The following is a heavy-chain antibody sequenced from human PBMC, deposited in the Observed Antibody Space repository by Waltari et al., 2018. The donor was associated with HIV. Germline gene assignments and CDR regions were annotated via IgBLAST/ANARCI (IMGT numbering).Heavy chain of an antibody. V-gene: IGHV3-74*01. D-gene: IGHD3-10*01. Sequence: EVQLVESGGGLVQPGGSLRLSCSASGFTFISYWMHWVRQAPGKGLVWVSGINRDGSTIRYADSVKGRFTISRDNAKNTLYLQMNSLRAEDTALYYCARGQYYSMDVWGQGTTVTVSS. J-gene: IGHJ6*02. CDR1: GFTFISYW. CDR3: ARGQYYSMDV. CDR2: INRDGSTI.